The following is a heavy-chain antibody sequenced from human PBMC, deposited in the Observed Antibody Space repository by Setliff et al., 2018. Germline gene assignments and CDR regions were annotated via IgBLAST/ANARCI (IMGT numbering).Heavy chain of an antibody. CDR2: ISIRSDSI. J-gene: IGHJ1*01. Sequence: PGGSLRLSCADSGFTFSTSSMNWVRQAPGEGLEWVSYISIRSDSIHYADSVKGRFTISRDNAKNSLYLQMNSLRAEDTAVYYCARDIMLRGLFGFWGQDTLVTVSS. V-gene: IGHV3-48*01. D-gene: IGHD3-10*01. CDR3: ARDIMLRGLFGF. CDR1: GFTFSTSS.